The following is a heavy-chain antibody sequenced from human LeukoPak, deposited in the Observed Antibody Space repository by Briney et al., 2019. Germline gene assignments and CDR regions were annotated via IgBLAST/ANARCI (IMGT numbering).Heavy chain of an antibody. CDR1: GFTFSSYS. CDR3: ARNLISGSYWLAPNDAFDI. D-gene: IGHD1-26*01. CDR2: ISSSSSYI. J-gene: IGHJ3*02. V-gene: IGHV3-21*01. Sequence: PGGSLRLSCAASGFTFSSYSMNWVRQAPGKGLAWVSSISSSSSYIYYADSVKGRFTISRDNAKNSLYLQMNSLRAEDTAVYYCARNLISGSYWLAPNDAFDIWGQGTMVTVSS.